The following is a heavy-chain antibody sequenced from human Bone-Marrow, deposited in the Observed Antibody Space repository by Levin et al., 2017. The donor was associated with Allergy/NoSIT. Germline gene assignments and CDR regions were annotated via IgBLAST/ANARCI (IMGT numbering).Heavy chain of an antibody. J-gene: IGHJ5*02. CDR2: IYWDDDK. CDR1: GSSLSTSGVG. D-gene: IGHD1-26*01. Sequence: SGPTLVKPPQTLTLTCTFSGSSLSTSGVGVDWIRQSPVKALEWPPLIYWDDDKLYSPPLKSRLTITKDTSKNQVVRTMTNMDPLDTSTYSSSHRIGSHLTRKNWVDPWGQGIRVTDSS. CDR3: SHRIGSHLTRKNWVDP. V-gene: IGHV2-5*02.